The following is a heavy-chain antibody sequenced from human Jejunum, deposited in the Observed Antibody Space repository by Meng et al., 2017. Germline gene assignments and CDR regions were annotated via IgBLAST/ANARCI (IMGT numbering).Heavy chain of an antibody. V-gene: IGHV4-30-2*01. CDR3: ARMDSALHDFDY. CDR1: GGSISTDSYT. Sequence: QVQLQESGPGLVKPSQTLSLTCAVSGGSISTDSYTWNWIRQTPEKGLEWIGYIYHTGKTYYNPSLKSRVTISVDRSKNQFSLNLSSVTAADTAMYYCARMDSALHDFDYWGQGTLVTVSS. J-gene: IGHJ4*02. D-gene: IGHD3/OR15-3a*01. CDR2: IYHTGKT.